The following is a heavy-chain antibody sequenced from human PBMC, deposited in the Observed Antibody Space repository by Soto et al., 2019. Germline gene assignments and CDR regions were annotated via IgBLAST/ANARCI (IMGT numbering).Heavy chain of an antibody. V-gene: IGHV3-30*18. D-gene: IGHD2-2*01. CDR3: AKDRWIVVVPAAEAFFYGMDV. J-gene: IGHJ6*02. CDR2: ISYDGSNK. CDR1: GFTFSSDG. Sequence: QVQLVESGGGVVQPGRSLRLSCAASGFTFSSDGMHWVRQAPGKGLEWVAVISYDGSNKYYADSVKGRFTISRDNSKNTLYLQMNSLRAEDTAVYYCAKDRWIVVVPAAEAFFYGMDVWGQGTTVTVSS.